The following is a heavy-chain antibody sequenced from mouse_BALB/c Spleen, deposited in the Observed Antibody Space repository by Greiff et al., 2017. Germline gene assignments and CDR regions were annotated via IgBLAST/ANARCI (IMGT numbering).Heavy chain of an antibody. J-gene: IGHJ2*01. D-gene: IGHD2-4*01. CDR3: TRSTMNLYFDY. V-gene: IGHV1-5*01. CDR2: IYPGNSDT. CDR1: GYSFTSYW. Sequence: VHVKQSGTVLARPGASVKMSCKASGYSFTSYWMHWVKQRPGQGLEWIGAIYPGNSDTSYNQKFKGKAKLTAVTSASTAYMELSSLTNEDSAVYYCTRSTMNLYFDYWGQGTTLTVSS.